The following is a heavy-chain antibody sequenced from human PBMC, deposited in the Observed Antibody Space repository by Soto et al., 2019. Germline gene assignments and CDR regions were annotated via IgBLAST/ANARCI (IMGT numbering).Heavy chain of an antibody. V-gene: IGHV3-30-3*01. J-gene: IGHJ4*02. D-gene: IGHD4-4*01. CDR3: ARVLGGMATVPSDY. Sequence: PGGSLRLSCAASGFTFSSYAMHWVCQAPGTGLEWVAVISYEGSNKYYADSVKGRFTISRDNSKNTLYLQMNSLRTEDTAVYYCARVLGGMATVPSDYPGQAALVTVSP. CDR1: GFTFSSYA. CDR2: ISYEGSNK.